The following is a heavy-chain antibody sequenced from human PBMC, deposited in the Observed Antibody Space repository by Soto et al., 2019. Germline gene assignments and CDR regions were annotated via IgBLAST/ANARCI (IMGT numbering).Heavy chain of an antibody. CDR3: AKDRTDYGGNYRAEYFQH. CDR2: ISGSGGST. D-gene: IGHD4-17*01. CDR1: GFTFSSYA. J-gene: IGHJ1*01. Sequence: GGSLRLSCAASGFTFSSYAMSWVRQAPGKGLEWVSAISGSGGSTYYADSVKGRFTISRDNSKNTLYLQMNSLRAEDTAVYYCAKDRTDYGGNYRAEYFQHWGQGTLVTVSS. V-gene: IGHV3-23*01.